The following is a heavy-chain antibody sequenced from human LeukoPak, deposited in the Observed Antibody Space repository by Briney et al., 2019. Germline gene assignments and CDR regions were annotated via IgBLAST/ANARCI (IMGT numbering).Heavy chain of an antibody. CDR3: ARDLFSSGWYGSD. CDR2: INPNSGGT. D-gene: IGHD6-19*01. Sequence: ASVKVSCKASGYTFSGYYMHWVRQAPGQGLEWMGWINPNSGGTNYAQKFQGRVTMTRDTSISTAYMVLSRLRSDDTTVYYCARDLFSSGWYGSDWGQGTLVTVSS. J-gene: IGHJ4*02. CDR1: GYTFSGYY. V-gene: IGHV1-2*02.